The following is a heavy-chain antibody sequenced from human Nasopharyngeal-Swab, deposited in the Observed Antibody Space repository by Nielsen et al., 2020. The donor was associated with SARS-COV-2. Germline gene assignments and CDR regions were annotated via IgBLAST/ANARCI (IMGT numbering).Heavy chain of an antibody. V-gene: IGHV1-69*13. D-gene: IGHD5-18*01. CDR1: GGTFSSYA. CDR3: ARAKYSYGFSYYYYGMDV. J-gene: IGHJ6*02. Sequence: SVKVSCKASGGTFSSYAISWVRQAPGQGLEWMGGIIPIFGTANYAQKFQGGVTITADESTSTAYMELSSLRSEDTAVYYCARAKYSYGFSYYYYGMDVWGQGTTVTVSS. CDR2: IIPIFGTA.